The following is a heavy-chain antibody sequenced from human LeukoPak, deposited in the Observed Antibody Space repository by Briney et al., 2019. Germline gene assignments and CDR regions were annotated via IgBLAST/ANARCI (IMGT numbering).Heavy chain of an antibody. V-gene: IGHV4-39*07. J-gene: IGHJ5*02. CDR2: IYYSGST. Sequence: PSETLSLTCTVSGGSISSSSYYWGWIRQPPGKGLEWIGSIYYSGSTYYNPSLKSRVTISVDTSKNQFSLKLSSVTAADTAVYYCAREGVGYDYVWGSYRDRHYNWFDPWGQGTLVTVSS. CDR1: GGSISSSSYY. D-gene: IGHD3-16*02. CDR3: AREGVGYDYVWGSYRDRHYNWFDP.